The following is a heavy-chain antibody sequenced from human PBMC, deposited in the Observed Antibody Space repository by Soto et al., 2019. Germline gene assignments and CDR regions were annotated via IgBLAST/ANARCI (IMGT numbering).Heavy chain of an antibody. CDR3: ARGGPRGYYYYYYGMDV. V-gene: IGHV1-69*01. CDR2: IIPIFGTA. D-gene: IGHD5-12*01. Sequence: QVPLVQSGAEVKKPGSSVKVSCKASGGTFSSYAISWVRQAPGQGLEWMGGIIPIFGTANYAQKFQGRVTITADESTSTAYMELSSLRSEDTAVYYCARGGPRGYYYYYYGMDVWGQGTTVTVSS. CDR1: GGTFSSYA. J-gene: IGHJ6*02.